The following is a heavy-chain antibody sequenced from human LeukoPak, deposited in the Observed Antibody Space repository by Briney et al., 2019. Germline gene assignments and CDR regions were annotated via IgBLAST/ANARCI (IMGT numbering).Heavy chain of an antibody. CDR1: GFTFSSYG. D-gene: IGHD1-26*01. V-gene: IGHV3-30*02. CDR2: IRYDGSNK. J-gene: IGHJ3*02. CDR3: AKDTPIVGATADAFDI. Sequence: SGGSLRLCCAASGFTFSSYGMHWVRHAPGKGLERVAFIRYDGSNKYYADSVKGRFTISRDNSKNTLYLQMNSLRAEDTAVYYCAKDTPIVGATADAFDIWGQGTMVTVSS.